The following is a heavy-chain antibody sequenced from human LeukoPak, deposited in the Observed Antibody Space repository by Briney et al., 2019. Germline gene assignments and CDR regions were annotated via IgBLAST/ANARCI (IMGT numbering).Heavy chain of an antibody. CDR3: AKDGDYYGSGMGYFDY. Sequence: GGSLRLSCAASGFTFSSYAMSWVRQAPGKGLEWVSAISGSGGSTYYADSVKGRFTISRDNSKNTLYLQMNSLRGEDTAEYYCAKDGDYYGSGMGYFDYWGQGTLVTVSS. V-gene: IGHV3-23*01. D-gene: IGHD3-10*01. J-gene: IGHJ4*02. CDR1: GFTFSSYA. CDR2: ISGSGGST.